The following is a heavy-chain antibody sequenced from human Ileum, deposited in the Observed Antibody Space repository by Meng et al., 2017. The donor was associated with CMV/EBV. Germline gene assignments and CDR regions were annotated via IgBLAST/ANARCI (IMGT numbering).Heavy chain of an antibody. Sequence: GESLKISCAAPGFTFNNYEMNWVRQAPGKGLEWLSFISSSGNDIYYAESVKGRFTISRDNAKRSLFLQMNSLRAEDTAVYYCARDLVREVITVHYYYYGMDVWGQGTTVTVSS. D-gene: IGHD3-10*01. J-gene: IGHJ6*02. CDR2: ISSSGNDI. CDR1: GFTFNNYE. V-gene: IGHV3-48*03. CDR3: ARDLVREVITVHYYYYGMDV.